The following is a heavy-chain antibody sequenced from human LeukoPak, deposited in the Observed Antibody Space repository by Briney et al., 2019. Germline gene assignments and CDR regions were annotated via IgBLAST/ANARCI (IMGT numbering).Heavy chain of an antibody. D-gene: IGHD3-22*01. CDR1: GFTFSSYS. Sequence: PGGSLRLSCAASGFTFSSYSMNWVRQAPGKGLEWVSSISSSSSYIYYADSVKGRFTISRDNAKNSLYLQMNSLKTEDTAVYYCGQDYYDSSGPVANWGQGTLVTVSS. CDR2: ISSSSSYI. CDR3: GQDYYDSSGPVAN. V-gene: IGHV3-21*03. J-gene: IGHJ4*02.